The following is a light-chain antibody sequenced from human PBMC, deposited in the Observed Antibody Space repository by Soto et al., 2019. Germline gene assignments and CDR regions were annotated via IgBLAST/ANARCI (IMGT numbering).Light chain of an antibody. J-gene: IGKJ1*01. V-gene: IGKV3-15*01. Sequence: EIVMTPSPATLSVSPGERATLSCRASQSVSNNYLAWYQQKPGQAPRLLIYGASTRATGIPARFSGSGSGTEFTLTISSLQSEDFAVYYCQQYNNWPPWTFGQGTKVDIK. CDR1: QSVSNN. CDR3: QQYNNWPPWT. CDR2: GAS.